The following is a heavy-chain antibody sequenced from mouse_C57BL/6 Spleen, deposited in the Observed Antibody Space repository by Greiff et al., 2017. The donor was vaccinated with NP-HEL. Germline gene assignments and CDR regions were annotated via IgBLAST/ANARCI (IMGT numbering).Heavy chain of an antibody. CDR2: ISNGGGST. V-gene: IGHV5-12*01. CDR3: ARHLTTVVARYFDV. CDR1: GFTFSDYY. Sequence: EVQVVESGGGLVQPGGSLKLSCAASGFTFSDYYMYWVRQTPEKRLEWVAYISNGGGSTYYPDTVKGRFTISRDNAKNTLYLQMSRLKSEDTAMYYCARHLTTVVARYFDVWGTGTTVTVSS. D-gene: IGHD1-1*01. J-gene: IGHJ1*03.